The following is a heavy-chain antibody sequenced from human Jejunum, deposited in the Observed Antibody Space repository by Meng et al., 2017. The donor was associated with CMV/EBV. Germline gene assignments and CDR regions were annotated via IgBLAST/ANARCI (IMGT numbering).Heavy chain of an antibody. D-gene: IGHD2-2*01. CDR3: AKDRGDCRSTTCYVENFFDS. CDR2: MMYDGTNG. J-gene: IGHJ4*02. Sequence: YGMHWVRQATGKGLEWVSYMMYDGTNGYYADSVKGRFTISRDNSKNTLYLQMNSLRAEDTAVYYCAKDRGDCRSTTCYVENFFDSWGQGTLVTVSS. CDR1: YG. V-gene: IGHV3-30*02.